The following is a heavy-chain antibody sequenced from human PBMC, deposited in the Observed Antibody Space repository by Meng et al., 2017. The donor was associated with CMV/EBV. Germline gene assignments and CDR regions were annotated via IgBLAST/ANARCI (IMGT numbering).Heavy chain of an antibody. Sequence: SETLSLTCAVYGGSFSGYYWSWIRQPPGKGLEWIGEINHSGSTNYNPSLKSQVTISVDTSKNQFSLKLSSVTAADTAVYYCFGSFTYYYGMDVWGQGTTVTVSS. CDR3: FGSFTYYYGMDV. V-gene: IGHV4-34*01. CDR2: INHSGST. J-gene: IGHJ6*02. CDR1: GGSFSGYY. D-gene: IGHD3-16*01.